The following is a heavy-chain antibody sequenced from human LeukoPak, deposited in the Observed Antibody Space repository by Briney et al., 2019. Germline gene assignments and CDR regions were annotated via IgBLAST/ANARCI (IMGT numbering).Heavy chain of an antibody. D-gene: IGHD3-9*01. Sequence: PGGSLRLSCAASGFTFSSYAMSWVRQAPGKGLEWVSAISGSGGSTYYADSVKGRFTISRDNSKNTLHLQMNSLRAEDTAVYYCAKILSYDILTGYYHHWGQGTLVTVSS. CDR1: GFTFSSYA. CDR3: AKILSYDILTGYYHH. J-gene: IGHJ5*02. CDR2: ISGSGGST. V-gene: IGHV3-23*01.